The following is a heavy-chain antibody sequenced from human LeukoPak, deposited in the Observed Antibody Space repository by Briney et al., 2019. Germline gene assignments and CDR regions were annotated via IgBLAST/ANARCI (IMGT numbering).Heavy chain of an antibody. CDR1: RFTFSSYA. D-gene: IGHD4-23*01. V-gene: IGHV3-23*01. Sequence: GGSLRLSCTASRFTFSSYAMSWVRQAPGKGLEWVSAISGSGGSTYYADSVKGRFTISRDNSKNTLYLQMNSLRAEDTAVYYCAKLVNYGGNHFDYWGQGTLVTVSS. CDR3: AKLVNYGGNHFDY. CDR2: ISGSGGST. J-gene: IGHJ4*02.